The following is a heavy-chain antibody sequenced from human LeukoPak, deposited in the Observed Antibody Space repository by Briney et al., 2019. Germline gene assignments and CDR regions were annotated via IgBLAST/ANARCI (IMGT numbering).Heavy chain of an antibody. CDR3: ARERNTVAGTKAGPDY. J-gene: IGHJ4*02. CDR1: GYTFTSYG. D-gene: IGHD6-19*01. CDR2: ISAYKGNT. V-gene: IGHV1-18*01. Sequence: ASVKVSCKASGYTFTSYGISWVRQAPGQGLEWMGWISAYKGNTNYAQKLQGRVTMTTDTSTSTAYTELRTLRSDDTAVYYCARERNTVAGTKAGPDYWGQGTLVTVSS.